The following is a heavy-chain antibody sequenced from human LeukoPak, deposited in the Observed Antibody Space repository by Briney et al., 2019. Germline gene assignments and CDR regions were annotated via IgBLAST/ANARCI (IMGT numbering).Heavy chain of an antibody. V-gene: IGHV3-30*03. CDR1: GFTFSSYG. CDR2: ISYDGSNK. D-gene: IGHD3-22*01. J-gene: IGHJ4*02. CDR3: TTERHYYDSSGYPNTIDY. Sequence: GGSLRLSCAASGFTFSSYGMHWVRQAPGKGLEWVAFISYDGSNKYYADSVKGRFTISRDNSKNTLYLQMNSLRAEDTAVYYCTTERHYYDSSGYPNTIDYWGQGTLGTVSS.